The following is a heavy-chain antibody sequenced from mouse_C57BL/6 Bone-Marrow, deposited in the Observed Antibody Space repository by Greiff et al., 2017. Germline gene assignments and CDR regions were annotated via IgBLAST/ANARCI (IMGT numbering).Heavy chain of an antibody. J-gene: IGHJ2*01. CDR3: ARYGNDGGFDY. V-gene: IGHV1-81*01. CDR2: IYPRSGNT. D-gene: IGHD2-2*01. CDR1: GYTFTSYG. Sequence: VQVVESGAELARPGASVKLSCKASGYTFTSYGISWVKQRTGQGLEWIGEIYPRSGNTYYNEKFKGKATLTADKSSSTAYMELRSLTSEDSAVYFCARYGNDGGFDYWGQGTTLTVSS.